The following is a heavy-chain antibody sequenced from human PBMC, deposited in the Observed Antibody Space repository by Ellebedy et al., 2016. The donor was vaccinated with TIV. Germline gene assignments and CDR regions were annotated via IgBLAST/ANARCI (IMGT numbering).Heavy chain of an antibody. CDR1: GGTFSSYA. V-gene: IGHV1-69*04. CDR3: ARDGTMIVEVHRGRWAFDI. D-gene: IGHD3-22*01. Sequence: SVKVSXXASGGTFSSYAISWVRQAPGQGLEWMGRIIPILGIANYAQKFQGRVTITADKSTSTAYMELSSLRSEDTAVYYCARDGTMIVEVHRGRWAFDIWGQGTMVTVSS. CDR2: IIPILGIA. J-gene: IGHJ3*02.